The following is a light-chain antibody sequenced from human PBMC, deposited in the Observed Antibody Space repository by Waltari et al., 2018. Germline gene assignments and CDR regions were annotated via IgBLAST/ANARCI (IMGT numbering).Light chain of an antibody. CDR3: QSYDSSLSGVV. V-gene: IGLV1-40*01. Sequence: QSVLTQPSSVSGAPGPRLTISCTGSSSNIRAGYDVHWYQHRPETAPKLLIYSNDNRPSGVPDRFSGSKSGTSASLAITGLQAEDEADYYCQSYDSSLSGVVFGGGTKLTVL. CDR2: SND. J-gene: IGLJ2*01. CDR1: SSNIRAGYD.